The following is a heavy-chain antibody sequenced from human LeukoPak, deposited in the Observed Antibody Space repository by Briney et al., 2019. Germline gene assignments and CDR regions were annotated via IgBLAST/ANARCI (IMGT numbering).Heavy chain of an antibody. V-gene: IGHV4-31*03. CDR1: GGSIRSSYYY. D-gene: IGHD1-1*01. CDR3: ARGGWNDRDNWFDP. J-gene: IGHJ5*02. Sequence: PSETLSLTCTVSGGSIRSSYYYWGWIRQHPGKGLEWIGYIYYSGSPYYNPSLKSRVTISVDTSKNQFSLKLSSVTAADMAVYYCARGGWNDRDNWFDPWGQGTLVTVSS. CDR2: IYYSGSP.